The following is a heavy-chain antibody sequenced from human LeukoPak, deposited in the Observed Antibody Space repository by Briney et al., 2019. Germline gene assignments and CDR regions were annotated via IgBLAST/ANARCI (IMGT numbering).Heavy chain of an antibody. Sequence: GGSLRLSCAASGFTFSSYWMHWVRQAPGKGLVWVSRINSDGSRINYADSVKGRFTISRDNAKNTLYLQMSSLRAEDTAVYYCAGGYGFDYWGQGTLVTVSS. CDR2: INSDGSRI. D-gene: IGHD1-14*01. J-gene: IGHJ4*02. CDR1: GFTFSSYW. V-gene: IGHV3-74*01. CDR3: AGGYGFDY.